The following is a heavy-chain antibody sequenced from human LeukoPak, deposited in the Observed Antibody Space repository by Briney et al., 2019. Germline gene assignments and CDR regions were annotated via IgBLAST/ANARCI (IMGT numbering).Heavy chain of an antibody. D-gene: IGHD3-10*01. J-gene: IGHJ4*02. Sequence: GGSLRLSCAASGFSLGSFGMNWVRQAPGRGLEWVSYISSRSNTIYYADSVKGRFTIPRDNSKNTLYLQMNSLRAEDTAVYYCAQGSGSYTYWGQGTLVTVSS. CDR1: GFSLGSFG. CDR2: ISSRSNTI. CDR3: AQGSGSYTY. V-gene: IGHV3-48*01.